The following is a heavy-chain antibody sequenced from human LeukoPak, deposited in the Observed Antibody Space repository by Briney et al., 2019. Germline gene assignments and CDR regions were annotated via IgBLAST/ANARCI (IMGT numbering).Heavy chain of an antibody. CDR2: ISGSADGT. D-gene: IGHD6-13*01. CDR1: GFTFSTYA. CDR3: AKGRAPGKVDWFDP. V-gene: IGHV3-23*01. J-gene: IGHJ5*02. Sequence: GGSLRLSCAASGFTFSTYAMSWVRQAPGKGLEWVSSISGSADGTYYADSVEGRFTISRDNSKETLYLQMNSLRADDMAVYYCAKGRAPGKVDWFDPWGPGTLVTVSS.